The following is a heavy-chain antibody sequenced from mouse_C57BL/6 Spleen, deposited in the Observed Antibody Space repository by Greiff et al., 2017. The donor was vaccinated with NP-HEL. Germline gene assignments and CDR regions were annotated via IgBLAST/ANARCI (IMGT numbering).Heavy chain of an antibody. Sequence: QVQLQQSGAELVKPGASVKLSCKASGYTFTSYWMHWVKQRPGQGLEWIGMIHPNSGSTNYNEKFKSKATLTVDKSSSTAYMQLSSLTSEDSAVYYCAREEDDYAMDYWGQGTSVTVSS. CDR2: IHPNSGST. CDR3: AREEDDYAMDY. J-gene: IGHJ4*01. CDR1: GYTFTSYW. V-gene: IGHV1-64*01.